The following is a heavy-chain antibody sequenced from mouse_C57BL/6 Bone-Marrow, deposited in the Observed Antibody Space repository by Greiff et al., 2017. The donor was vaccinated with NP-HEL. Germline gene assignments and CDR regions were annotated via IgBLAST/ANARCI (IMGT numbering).Heavy chain of an antibody. D-gene: IGHD2-5*01. Sequence: QVQLQQPGAELVKPGASVKVSCKASGYTFTSYWMHWVKQRPGQGLEWIGRIHPSDSDTNYNQKFKGKATLTVDKSSSTAYMQLSSLTSEDSAVYYCAISYSNYVKGYYAMDYWGQGTSVTVSS. CDR1: GYTFTSYW. CDR3: AISYSNYVKGYYAMDY. V-gene: IGHV1-74*01. J-gene: IGHJ4*01. CDR2: IHPSDSDT.